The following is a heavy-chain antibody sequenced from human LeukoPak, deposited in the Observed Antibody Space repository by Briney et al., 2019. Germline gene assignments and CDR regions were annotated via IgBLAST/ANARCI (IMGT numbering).Heavy chain of an antibody. D-gene: IGHD4-23*01. CDR2: IYSGGNT. J-gene: IGHJ6*02. CDR1: GFTVSNNY. CDR3: AKLQSDGLRTYYGMDV. Sequence: PGGSLRLSCAASGFTVSNNYMTWVRQAPGKGLEGVSLIYSGGNTYYADSVKGRFTISRDNSKNTLYLQMNSLRAEDTAVYYCAKLQSDGLRTYYGMDVWGQGTTVTVSS. V-gene: IGHV3-53*01.